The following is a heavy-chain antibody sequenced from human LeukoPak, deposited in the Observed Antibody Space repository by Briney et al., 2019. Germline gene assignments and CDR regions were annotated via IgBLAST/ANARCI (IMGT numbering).Heavy chain of an antibody. D-gene: IGHD3-16*01. CDR1: GGSISSGGYS. V-gene: IGHV4-30-2*01. J-gene: IGHJ3*02. CDR3: ARVLAGYVWGSLSDAFDI. Sequence: SETLSLTCAVSGGSISSGGYSWSWIRQPPGKGLEWIGYIYHSGSAYYNPSLKSRVTISVDRSKNQFSLKLSSVTAADTAVYYCARVLAGYVWGSLSDAFDIWGQGTMVTVSS. CDR2: IYHSGSA.